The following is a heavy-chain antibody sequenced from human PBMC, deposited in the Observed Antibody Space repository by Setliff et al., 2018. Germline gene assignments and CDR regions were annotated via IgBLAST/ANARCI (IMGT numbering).Heavy chain of an antibody. Sequence: PSETLSLTCTVYGASFSDYYWGWIRQPPGEGLEWIAEINHSGSTNYNPSLKSRVTISVDTSKNQFSLKLSPVTAADTAVYYCVRDRTAYSYGLDVWAQGTTVTVSS. CDR3: VRDRTAYSYGLDV. CDR1: GASFSDYY. V-gene: IGHV4-34*01. J-gene: IGHJ6*02. D-gene: IGHD5-18*01. CDR2: INHSGST.